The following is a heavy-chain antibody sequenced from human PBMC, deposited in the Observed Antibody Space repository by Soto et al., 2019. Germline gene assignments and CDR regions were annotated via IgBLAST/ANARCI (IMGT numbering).Heavy chain of an antibody. J-gene: IGHJ4*02. V-gene: IGHV3-23*01. CDR1: GFTFSSCA. CDR3: AKDHIAVHGIYWGIGH. CDR2: ITCTGSNT. D-gene: IGHD2-15*01. Sequence: GGSLRLSCAASGFTFSSCAMSSVRQAPGKGLEWVAAITCTGSNTYYADSVRGRFTISRDESKNTLYLQMNSLRAEDTAVYYCAKDHIAVHGIYWGIGHWGQGTLVTVSS.